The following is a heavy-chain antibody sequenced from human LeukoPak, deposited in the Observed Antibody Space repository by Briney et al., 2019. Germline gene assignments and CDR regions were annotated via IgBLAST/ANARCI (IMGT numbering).Heavy chain of an antibody. CDR2: IWYDGSNK. CDR3: ARAGYYDSGSYPYYSDN. J-gene: IGHJ4*02. V-gene: IGHV3-33*01. CDR1: GFTFSSYV. D-gene: IGHD3-10*01. Sequence: GGSLRLSCAVSGFTFSSYVMHWVRQAPGKGLEWVAVIWYDGSNKYYADSVKGRFTISRDNSKNTLYLQMNSLRAEDTAVYYCARAGYYDSGSYPYYSDNWGQGTLVTVSS.